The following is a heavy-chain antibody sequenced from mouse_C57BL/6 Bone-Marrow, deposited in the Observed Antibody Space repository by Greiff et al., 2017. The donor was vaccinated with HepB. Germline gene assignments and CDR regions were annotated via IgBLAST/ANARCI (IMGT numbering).Heavy chain of an antibody. D-gene: IGHD1-2*01. Sequence: QVQLQQSGPELVKPGASVKISCKASGYAFSSSWMNWVKQRPGKGLEWLGRIYPGDGDTNYNGKFKGKATLTADKSSSTAYMQLSSLTSEDSAVYFCALSLLRFAYWGQGTLVTVSA. CDR1: GYAFSSSW. J-gene: IGHJ3*01. CDR3: ALSLLRFAY. CDR2: IYPGDGDT. V-gene: IGHV1-82*01.